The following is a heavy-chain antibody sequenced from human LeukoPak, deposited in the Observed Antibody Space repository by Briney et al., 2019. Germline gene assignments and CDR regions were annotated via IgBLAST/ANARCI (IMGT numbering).Heavy chain of an antibody. CDR2: IWYDGSNK. V-gene: IGHV3-33*01. J-gene: IGHJ5*02. CDR1: GFSFSSHA. Sequence: GRSLRLSCEASGFSFSSHAMQWVRQAPGKGLEWVALIWYDGSNKYYADSVQGRFTISRDNSENTLYLQMNSLRAEDTAVYYCARDTGNHPNNWLDPWGQGTLVTVSS. CDR3: ARDTGNHPNNWLDP. D-gene: IGHD1-14*01.